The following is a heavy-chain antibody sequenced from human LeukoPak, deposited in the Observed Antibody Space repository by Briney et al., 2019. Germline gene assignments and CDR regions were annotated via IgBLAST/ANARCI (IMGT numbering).Heavy chain of an antibody. CDR3: AWAVRGTLGYYFDY. Sequence: PGGSMSFSCAASGFTFSSYEMNGVRQAPGKGLGWVSYISSSGSTIYYADSVKGRFTISRDNAKNSLYLQMNSLRAEDTAVYYCAWAVRGTLGYYFDYWGQGTLVTVSS. CDR2: ISSSGSTI. V-gene: IGHV3-48*03. CDR1: GFTFSSYE. J-gene: IGHJ4*02. D-gene: IGHD6-19*01.